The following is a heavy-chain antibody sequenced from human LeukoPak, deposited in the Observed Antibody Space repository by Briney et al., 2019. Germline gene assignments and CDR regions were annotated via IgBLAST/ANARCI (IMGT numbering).Heavy chain of an antibody. CDR1: GFTFSSYW. CDR3: ARAYSSSTFDY. J-gene: IGHJ4*02. Sequence: SGGSLRLSCAASGFTFSSYWMHWVRQAPGKGLEWVSYISSSGSTINYADSVKGRFTISRDNAKNSLYLQMNSLRAEDTAVYYCARAYSSSTFDYWGQGTLVTVSS. D-gene: IGHD6-6*01. V-gene: IGHV3-48*04. CDR2: ISSSGSTI.